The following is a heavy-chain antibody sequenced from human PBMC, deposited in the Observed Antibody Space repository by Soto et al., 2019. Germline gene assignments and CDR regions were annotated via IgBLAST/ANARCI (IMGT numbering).Heavy chain of an antibody. V-gene: IGHV1-18*01. CDR3: ARGYSGYDSANWFDP. D-gene: IGHD5-12*01. CDR2: ISAYNGNT. CDR1: GYTFTSYG. Sequence: ASVKVSCKASGYTFTSYGIIWVRQAPGQGLEWMGWISAYNGNTNYAQKLQGRVTMTTDTSTSTAYMELRSLRSDDTAVYYCARGYSGYDSANWFDPWGQGTLVTVSS. J-gene: IGHJ5*02.